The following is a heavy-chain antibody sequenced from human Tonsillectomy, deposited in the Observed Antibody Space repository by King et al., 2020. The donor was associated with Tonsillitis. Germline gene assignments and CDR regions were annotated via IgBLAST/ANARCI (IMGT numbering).Heavy chain of an antibody. CDR1: GFTFSSYA. J-gene: IGHJ4*02. Sequence: VQLVESGGGLVQPGGSLRLSCAASGFTFSSYAMSWVRQAPGKGLEWVSAIYSGGSRTYYADSVKGRFTISRDNSNNTLYLQMNSLRAEDTAVYYCAKGWYSSSLFDYWGQGTLVTVSS. V-gene: IGHV3-23*03. D-gene: IGHD6-13*01. CDR2: IYSGGSRT. CDR3: AKGWYSSSLFDY.